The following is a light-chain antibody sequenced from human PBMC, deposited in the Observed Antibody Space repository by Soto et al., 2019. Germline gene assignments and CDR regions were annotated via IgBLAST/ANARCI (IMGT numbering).Light chain of an antibody. CDR3: SSYATSILEV. CDR1: SSDVGGYNF. Sequence: QPASVSGSPGQSITISCTGTSSDVGGYNFVSWYQQHPGKAPKLMIYDVSNRPSGVSDRFSGSKSGNTASLTIFGLQAEDEADYYCSSYATSILEVFGTGTKLTVL. J-gene: IGLJ1*01. CDR2: DVS. V-gene: IGLV2-14*03.